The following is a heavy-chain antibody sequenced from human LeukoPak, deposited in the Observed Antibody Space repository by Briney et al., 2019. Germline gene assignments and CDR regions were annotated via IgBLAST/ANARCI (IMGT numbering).Heavy chain of an antibody. D-gene: IGHD6-19*01. CDR1: GYTFTGYY. V-gene: IGHV1-2*02. Sequence: ASVKVSCKASGYTFTGYYMHWVRQAPGQGLEWMGWINPNSGDTNYAQKFQGRVTMTRDTSISTAYMELSRLRSDDTAVYYCASRGYSSGWYYFDYWGQGTLVTVSS. CDR2: INPNSGDT. J-gene: IGHJ4*02. CDR3: ASRGYSSGWYYFDY.